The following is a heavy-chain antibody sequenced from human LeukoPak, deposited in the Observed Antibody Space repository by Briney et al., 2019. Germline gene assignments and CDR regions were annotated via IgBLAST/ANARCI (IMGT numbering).Heavy chain of an antibody. CDR3: ARGAATIDY. CDR1: GGSISSSNW. Sequence: PSGTLSLTCAVSGGSISSSNWWSWVRQPPGKGLEWIGEVYHSATSNYNPSLKSRVTISVDKSRNQISLNLISATAADTAVYYCARGAATIDYWGQGILVTVSS. D-gene: IGHD5-12*01. J-gene: IGHJ4*02. V-gene: IGHV4-4*02. CDR2: VYHSATS.